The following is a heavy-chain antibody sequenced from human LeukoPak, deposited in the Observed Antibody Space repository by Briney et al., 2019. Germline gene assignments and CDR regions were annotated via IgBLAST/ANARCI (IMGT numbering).Heavy chain of an antibody. Sequence: SETLSLTCTVSGGSISSYYWSWIRQPPGKGLEWIGYIYYSGSTNYNPSLKSRVTISVDTSKNQFSLKLSSVTAADTAVYYCARARGYYYDSSGYYDYWGQGTLVTVSS. CDR1: GGSISSYY. D-gene: IGHD3-22*01. J-gene: IGHJ4*02. CDR3: ARARGYYYDSSGYYDY. V-gene: IGHV4-59*01. CDR2: IYYSGST.